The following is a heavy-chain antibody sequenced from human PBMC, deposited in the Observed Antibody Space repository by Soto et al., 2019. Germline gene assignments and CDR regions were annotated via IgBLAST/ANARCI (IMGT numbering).Heavy chain of an antibody. CDR2: INHSGST. D-gene: IGHD4-17*01. Sequence: QVQLQQWGAGLLKPLETLSLTCAVYGGSFSGYYWSWIRQPPGKGLEWIGEINHSGSTNYNPSLKSRVTISVDTSKNQFSLKLSSVTAADTAVYYCARDGDYPDAFDIWGQGTMVTVSS. CDR1: GGSFSGYY. CDR3: ARDGDYPDAFDI. V-gene: IGHV4-34*01. J-gene: IGHJ3*02.